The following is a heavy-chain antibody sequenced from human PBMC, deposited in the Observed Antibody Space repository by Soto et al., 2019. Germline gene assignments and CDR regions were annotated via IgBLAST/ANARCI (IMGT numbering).Heavy chain of an antibody. D-gene: IGHD2-15*01. V-gene: IGHV1-69*08. J-gene: IGHJ5*02. CDR2: IIPIFGTR. CDR3: ANDAGSSLYFANCFDP. CDR1: GGTFSNYA. Sequence: QVQLVQSGAEVKKPGSSVKVSCKASGGTFSNYAITWVRQAPGQGLEWLGRIIPIFGTRDYAQKFQGRVTITADTSTTTAYIELSSLISADTAVYYCANDAGSSLYFANCFDPCGQGTLVTVSS.